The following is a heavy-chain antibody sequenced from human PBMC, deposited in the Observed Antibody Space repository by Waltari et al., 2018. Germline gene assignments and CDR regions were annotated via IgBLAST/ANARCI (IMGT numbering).Heavy chain of an antibody. Sequence: QVELVQSGPELKKPGASVKVSCRASGYSFTSYAINWVRQAPGRGFELMGWINTNSGNPTYGQCFTGRFGFSLDTSVSTAFVQINSLEAEDTAVYYCAREVVPAATIVVNWFDPWGQGTLVTVSS. J-gene: IGHJ5*02. CDR2: INTNSGNP. V-gene: IGHV7-4-1*02. CDR1: GYSFTSYA. D-gene: IGHD2-2*01. CDR3: AREVVPAATIVVNWFDP.